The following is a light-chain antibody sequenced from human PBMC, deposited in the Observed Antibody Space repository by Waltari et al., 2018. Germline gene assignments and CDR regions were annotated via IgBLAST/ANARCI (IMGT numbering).Light chain of an antibody. Sequence: QSVLTQPPSASGTPGQRVTISCSGSSYNIGSNTVTWYQQRPGTAPKPLIYSNNQRPSGVPDRFSGSKSGTSASLAISGLQSEDEADYYCAAWDDSLNGVVFGGGTKLTVL. CDR1: SYNIGSNT. CDR2: SNN. V-gene: IGLV1-44*01. CDR3: AAWDDSLNGVV. J-gene: IGLJ2*01.